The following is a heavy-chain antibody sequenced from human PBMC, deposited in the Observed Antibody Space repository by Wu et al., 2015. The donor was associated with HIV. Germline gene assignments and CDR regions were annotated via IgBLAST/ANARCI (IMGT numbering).Heavy chain of an antibody. D-gene: IGHD3-10*01. CDR2: VIPMFGTP. CDR1: GGTFVDFA. CDR3: ARDGPEGVNPACQWWFYP. V-gene: IGHV1-69*05. Sequence: QVQLLQSGAEVKKPGSSVTVSCKISGGTFVDFAVNWVRQAPGQGLEWVGAVIPMFGTPIYPQKFRHRLTVSSYGSMTTVYMELRNLTFEDTAIYYCARDGPEGVNPACQWWFYPXGQGTLVTVSS. J-gene: IGHJ5*02.